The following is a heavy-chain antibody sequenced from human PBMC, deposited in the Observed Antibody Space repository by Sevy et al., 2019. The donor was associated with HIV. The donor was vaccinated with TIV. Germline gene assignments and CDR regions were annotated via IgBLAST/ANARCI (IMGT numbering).Heavy chain of an antibody. CDR1: GFAFSSHW. J-gene: IGHJ4*02. CDR3: VRGTAGTFDL. D-gene: IGHD1-1*01. CDR2: INSDGGST. V-gene: IGHV3-74*01. Sequence: GGSLRLSCAASGFAFSSHWMHWVRQVPGKGLVWVSRINSDGGSTGYMDSVKGRFTISRDKAKKTLYLQMNSLRAEDTAIYYCVRGTAGTFDLWGPGDLLTVSS.